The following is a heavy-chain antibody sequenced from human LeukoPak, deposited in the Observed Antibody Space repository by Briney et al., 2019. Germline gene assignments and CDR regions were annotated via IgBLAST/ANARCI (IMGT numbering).Heavy chain of an antibody. D-gene: IGHD3-22*01. CDR3: ARQTYYYDSSGYPEDY. Sequence: GESLKISCKGSGYSFTSYWIGWVRQMPGKGLEWMGIIYPGDSDTRYSPSFQGQVTISADKSISTAYLQWSSLKASDTAMYYCARQTYYYDSSGYPEDYWGQGTLVTVSS. V-gene: IGHV5-51*01. J-gene: IGHJ4*02. CDR2: IYPGDSDT. CDR1: GYSFTSYW.